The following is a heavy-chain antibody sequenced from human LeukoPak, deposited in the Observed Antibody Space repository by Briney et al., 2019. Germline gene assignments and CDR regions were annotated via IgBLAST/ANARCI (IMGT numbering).Heavy chain of an antibody. D-gene: IGHD2-15*01. CDR2: VYTSGNT. V-gene: IGHV4-4*07. J-gene: IGHJ4*02. Sequence: SETLSLTCTVSGGSISSYYWSWIRQPAGKGLEWIGRVYTSGNTNYNPSLKSRVTMSVDTSKKQFSLKLSSVPAADTAVYYCARDRQGYYFGYWGQGTLVTVSS. CDR3: ARDRQGYYFGY. CDR1: GGSISSYY.